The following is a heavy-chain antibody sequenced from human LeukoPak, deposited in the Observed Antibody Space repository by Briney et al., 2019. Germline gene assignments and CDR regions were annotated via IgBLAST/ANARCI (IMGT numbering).Heavy chain of an antibody. D-gene: IGHD3/OR15-3a*01. Sequence: GGSLRLSCAASGFTFSRYWMHWVRQGPGKGLLWVSRINSDGSSTYYADSVKGRFTTSRANAKNALHLQMNSLTAEDTAVYYCVLDLFSSFAFDIWGQGTMVTVSS. V-gene: IGHV3-74*01. CDR3: VLDLFSSFAFDI. CDR2: INSDGSST. CDR1: GFTFSRYW. J-gene: IGHJ3*02.